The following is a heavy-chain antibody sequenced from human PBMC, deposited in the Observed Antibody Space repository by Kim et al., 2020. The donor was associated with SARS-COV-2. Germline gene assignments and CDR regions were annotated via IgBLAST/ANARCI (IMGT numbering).Heavy chain of an antibody. Sequence: YAISVKSRITINPDTSKNQFSLQLNSVTPEDTAVYYCARALKVATTTIDHWGQGTLVTVSS. V-gene: IGHV6-1*01. CDR3: ARALKVATTTIDH. J-gene: IGHJ4*02. D-gene: IGHD5-12*01.